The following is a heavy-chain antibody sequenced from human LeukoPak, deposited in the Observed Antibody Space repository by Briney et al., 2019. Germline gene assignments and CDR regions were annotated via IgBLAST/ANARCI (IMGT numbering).Heavy chain of an antibody. CDR2: IFYTGST. D-gene: IGHD4-17*01. CDR3: ARGGRTVTTNFDY. Sequence: SEAPSLTCTVSGGSISSYYWSWIRQPPGKGLEWIGYIFYTGSTNYNPSLKSRVTMSVDTSKNQFFLKLSSVTAADTAVYYCARGGRTVTTNFDYWGQGTLVTVSS. CDR1: GGSISSYY. J-gene: IGHJ4*02. V-gene: IGHV4-59*01.